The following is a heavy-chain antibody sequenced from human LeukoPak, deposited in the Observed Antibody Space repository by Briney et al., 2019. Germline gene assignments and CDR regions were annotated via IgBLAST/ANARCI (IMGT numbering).Heavy chain of an antibody. CDR1: GGSFSGYY. Sequence: SETLSLTCAVYGGSFSGYYWSWIRQPPGKGLEWIGEINHSGSTNYNPSLKSRVTISVDTSKNQFSLKLSSVTAADTAVYYCARELARNHYYYYYYMDVWGKGITVTVSS. CDR3: ARELARNHYYYYYYMDV. CDR2: INHSGST. V-gene: IGHV4-34*01. J-gene: IGHJ6*03. D-gene: IGHD1-14*01.